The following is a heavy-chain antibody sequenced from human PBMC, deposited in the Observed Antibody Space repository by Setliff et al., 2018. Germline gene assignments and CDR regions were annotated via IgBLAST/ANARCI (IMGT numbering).Heavy chain of an antibody. Sequence: ASVKVSCKASGYTFTGYYLHWVRQAPGQGLEWMGIIDPSADYTNYAQKFQGRVTMTIDTPTSTAYMELRSLRSDDTAVYYCARGPLDFVVTPAAAKFDYWGQGTLVTVSS. CDR2: IDPSADYT. V-gene: IGHV1-46*01. CDR1: GYTFTGYY. CDR3: ARGPLDFVVTPAAAKFDY. J-gene: IGHJ4*02. D-gene: IGHD2-2*01.